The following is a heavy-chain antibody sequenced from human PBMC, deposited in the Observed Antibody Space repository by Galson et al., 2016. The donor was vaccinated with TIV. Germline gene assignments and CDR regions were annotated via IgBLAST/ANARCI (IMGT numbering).Heavy chain of an antibody. CDR1: GFTFSSYH. CDR3: AKEENSGYYPNDVFDF. D-gene: IGHD3-3*01. J-gene: IGHJ3*01. Sequence: SLRLSCAASGFTFSSYHMHWVRQAPGKGLEWVAVIAYDGSYKHYAGSVKGRFTVSRDDSKTTLDLQMNSLGAEDTALYYCAKEENSGYYPNDVFDFWGQGTMVTVS. V-gene: IGHV3-30*18. CDR2: IAYDGSYK.